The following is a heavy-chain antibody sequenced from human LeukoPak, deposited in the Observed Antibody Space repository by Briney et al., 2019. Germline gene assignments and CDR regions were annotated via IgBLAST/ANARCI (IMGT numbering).Heavy chain of an antibody. J-gene: IGHJ5*02. D-gene: IGHD3-10*01. Sequence: GGSLRLSCAASGFTFSTYWMHWVRQAPGKGLEWVSSISSSSSYIYYADSVKGRFTISRDNAKNSLYLQMNSLRAEDTAVYYCARDAGYYGSGSSWFDPWGQGTLVTVSS. V-gene: IGHV3-21*01. CDR3: ARDAGYYGSGSSWFDP. CDR2: ISSSSSYI. CDR1: GFTFSTYW.